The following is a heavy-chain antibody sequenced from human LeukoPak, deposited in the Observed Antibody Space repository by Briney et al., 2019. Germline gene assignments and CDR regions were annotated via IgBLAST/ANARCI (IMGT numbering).Heavy chain of an antibody. V-gene: IGHV1-46*01. CDR2: INPSGGST. CDR1: GYTFTSYY. J-gene: IGHJ4*02. Sequence: ASVKVFCKASGYTFTSYYMHWVRQAPGQGLEWMGIINPSGGSTSYAQKFQGRVTMTRDTSTSTVYMELGSLRSEDTAVYYCARDGPRIAALGEDFDYWGQGTLVTVSS. D-gene: IGHD6-6*01. CDR3: ARDGPRIAALGEDFDY.